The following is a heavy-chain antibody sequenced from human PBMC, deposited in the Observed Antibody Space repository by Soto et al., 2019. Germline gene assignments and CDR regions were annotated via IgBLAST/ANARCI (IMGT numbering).Heavy chain of an antibody. J-gene: IGHJ6*03. Sequence: GESLKISCKGSGYSFTSYWIGWVRQMPGKGLEWMGIIYPGDSDTRYSPSFQGQVTISADKSISTAYLQWSGLKASDTAMYYCARRVLTGGYYYYMDVWGKGTTVNVS. CDR1: GYSFTSYW. D-gene: IGHD7-27*01. V-gene: IGHV5-51*01. CDR3: ARRVLTGGYYYYMDV. CDR2: IYPGDSDT.